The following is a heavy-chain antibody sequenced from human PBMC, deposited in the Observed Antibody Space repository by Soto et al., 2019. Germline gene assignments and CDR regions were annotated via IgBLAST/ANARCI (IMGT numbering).Heavy chain of an antibody. D-gene: IGHD3-3*01. V-gene: IGHV4-59*08. CDR2: IYYSGST. Sequence: YWIGWVRQMPGKGLEWMGIIYYSGSTNYNPSLKSRVTISVDTSKNQFSLKLSSVTAADTAVYYCARQVMGRSITIFGMDVWGKGTTVTVSS. J-gene: IGHJ6*04. CDR3: ARQVMGRSITIFGMDV. CDR1: Y.